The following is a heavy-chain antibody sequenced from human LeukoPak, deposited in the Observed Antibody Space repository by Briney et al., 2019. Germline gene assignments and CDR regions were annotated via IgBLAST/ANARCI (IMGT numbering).Heavy chain of an antibody. CDR1: GFTFTNFE. CDR3: ARAGPPAFDP. J-gene: IGHJ5*02. V-gene: IGHV3-48*03. Sequence: PGGSLRLSCAASGFTFTNFEMNWVRQAPGKGLEWVSYISYSGSTTSYADSVKGRFTISRDNAKNSLYLQMNSLRAEDTAVYYCARAGPPAFDPGGQGTLVTVSS. CDR2: ISYSGSTT.